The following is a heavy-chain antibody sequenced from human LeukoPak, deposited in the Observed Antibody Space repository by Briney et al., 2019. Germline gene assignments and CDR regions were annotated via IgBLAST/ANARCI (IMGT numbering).Heavy chain of an antibody. J-gene: IGHJ4*02. V-gene: IGHV1-69*13. D-gene: IGHD6-19*01. Sequence: ASVKVSCKASGGTFSSYAISWVRQAPGQGLEWMGGIIPIFGTANYAQKFQGRVTITADESTSPAYMELSSLRSEDTAVYYCAREGAESSGWADGYYFDYWGQGTLVTVSS. CDR3: AREGAESSGWADGYYFDY. CDR2: IIPIFGTA. CDR1: GGTFSSYA.